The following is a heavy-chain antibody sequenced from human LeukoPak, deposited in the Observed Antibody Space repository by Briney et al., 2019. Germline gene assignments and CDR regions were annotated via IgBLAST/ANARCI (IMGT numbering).Heavy chain of an antibody. V-gene: IGHV4-61*02. CDR2: IYTSGST. CDR1: GGSISSGSYY. D-gene: IGHD5-12*01. CDR3: ARGPGGYSGYVNAFDI. J-gene: IGHJ3*02. Sequence: NPSETLSLTCTVSGGSISSGSYYWSWIRQPAGKGLEWIVRIYTSGSTNYNPSLKSRVTMSVDTSKNQFSLKLSSVTAADTAVYYCARGPGGYSGYVNAFDIWGQGTMVTVSS.